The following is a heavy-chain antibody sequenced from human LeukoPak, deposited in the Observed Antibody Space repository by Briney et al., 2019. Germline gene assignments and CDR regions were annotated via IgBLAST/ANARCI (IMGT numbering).Heavy chain of an antibody. J-gene: IGHJ4*02. Sequence: GGSLRLSCAASGFTFSDYYMGWIRQAPGKGLEWISYITSNGKSVYYAASVKGRFTISRDNAKNSLYLQVNSLTAEDTAVCYCARVTAVAGTSVGVDAWGQGILVTVS. V-gene: IGHV3-11*04. D-gene: IGHD6-19*01. CDR3: ARVTAVAGTSVGVDA. CDR1: GFTFSDYY. CDR2: ITSNGKSV.